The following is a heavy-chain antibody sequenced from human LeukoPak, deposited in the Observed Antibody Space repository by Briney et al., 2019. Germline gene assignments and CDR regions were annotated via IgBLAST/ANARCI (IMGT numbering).Heavy chain of an antibody. D-gene: IGHD2-15*01. CDR1: GGSIRSGGYS. CDR3: AREVAAAGWFDP. Sequence: PSEALSLTCAVSGGSIRSGGYSWSWIRQPPGKGLEWIGYIYHSGSTYYNPSLKSRVTISVDRSKNQFSLKLSSVTAADTAVYYCAREVAAAGWFDPWGQGTLVTVSS. CDR2: IYHSGST. V-gene: IGHV4-30-2*01. J-gene: IGHJ5*02.